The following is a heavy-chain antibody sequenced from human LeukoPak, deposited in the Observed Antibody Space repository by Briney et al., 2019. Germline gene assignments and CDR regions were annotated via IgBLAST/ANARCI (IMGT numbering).Heavy chain of an antibody. D-gene: IGHD1/OR15-1a*01. Sequence: ASVRVSCKVSGYTLTELSMHWVRQAPGKGLEWMGGFDPEDGETIYAQKFQGRVTMTEDTSTDTAYMELSSLRSEDTAVYYCATVPWRRAGTEFDYWGQGTLVTVSS. CDR2: FDPEDGET. CDR1: GYTLTELS. CDR3: ATVPWRRAGTEFDY. J-gene: IGHJ4*02. V-gene: IGHV1-24*01.